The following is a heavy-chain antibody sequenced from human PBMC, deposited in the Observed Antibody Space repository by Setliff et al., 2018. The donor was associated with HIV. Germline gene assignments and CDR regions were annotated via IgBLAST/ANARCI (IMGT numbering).Heavy chain of an antibody. V-gene: IGHV1-18*01. D-gene: IGHD3-10*01. J-gene: IGHJ4*02. CDR1: GYTFTRYG. Sequence: ASVTVSCTASGYTFTRYGISWVRQAPGRGLEWMGWISGYNGNTKYVQKLPGRVSMTRDTSIFTAYMELSRLRSDDTAVYYCARDRQAYLRISGDAVGYWGQGTLVTVSS. CDR2: ISGYNGNT. CDR3: ARDRQAYLRISGDAVGY.